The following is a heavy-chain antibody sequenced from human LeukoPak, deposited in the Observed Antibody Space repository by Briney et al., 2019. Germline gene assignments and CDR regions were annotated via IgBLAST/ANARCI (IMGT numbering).Heavy chain of an antibody. CDR3: ASYSSSWSGVVNWFDP. J-gene: IGHJ5*02. CDR1: GGSISSSSYY. D-gene: IGHD6-13*01. V-gene: IGHV4-39*07. CDR2: IYYSGST. Sequence: SETLSLTCTVSGGSISSSSYYWGWIRQPPGKGLEWIGSIYYSGSTYYNPSLKSRVTISVDTSKNQFSLKLSSVTAADTAVYYCASYSSSWSGVVNWFDPWGQGTLVTVSS.